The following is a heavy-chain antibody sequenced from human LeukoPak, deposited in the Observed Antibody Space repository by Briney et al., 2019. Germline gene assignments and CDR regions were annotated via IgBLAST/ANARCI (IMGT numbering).Heavy chain of an antibody. D-gene: IGHD6-6*01. CDR1: GGSISGDY. V-gene: IGHV4-4*07. Sequence: PSETLSLTCTVSGGSISGDYWSWIRQPAGKGLEWIGRIYTSGSTNYNPSLKSRVTMSVDTSKNQFSLKLISVTAADTAVYYCARVTYSTSSMSLDAFDIWGQGTMVTVSS. J-gene: IGHJ3*02. CDR2: IYTSGST. CDR3: ARVTYSTSSMSLDAFDI.